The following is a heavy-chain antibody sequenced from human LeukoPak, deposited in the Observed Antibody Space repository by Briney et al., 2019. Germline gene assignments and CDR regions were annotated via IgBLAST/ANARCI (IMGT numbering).Heavy chain of an antibody. V-gene: IGHV3-74*01. Sequence: GGSLRLSCAASGFTFSNYWMHWVRQAPGEGLVWVSRINSDGTITNYADSVKGRFTISRDNAKNTLYLQLNSLRAEDTAVYYCAREGSIAVAHDVFDIWGQGTMVTVSS. CDR3: AREGSIAVAHDVFDI. CDR2: INSDGTIT. D-gene: IGHD6-19*01. J-gene: IGHJ3*02. CDR1: GFTFSNYW.